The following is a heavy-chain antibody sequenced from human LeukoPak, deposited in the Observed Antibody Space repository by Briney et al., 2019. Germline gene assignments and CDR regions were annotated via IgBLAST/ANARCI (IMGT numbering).Heavy chain of an antibody. CDR2: ITSGSSTI. V-gene: IGHV3-48*02. CDR3: ARPGDYGYYYNAMDV. CDR1: GFTFSSYS. Sequence: GGSLRLSCAASGFTFSSYSMNWVRQAPGKGLEWVSYITSGSSTIYYADSVKGRFTVSRDDARNSLYLQMNSLRDEDTAVYYCARPGDYGYYYNAMDVWGQGTTVTVSS. J-gene: IGHJ6*02. D-gene: IGHD4-17*01.